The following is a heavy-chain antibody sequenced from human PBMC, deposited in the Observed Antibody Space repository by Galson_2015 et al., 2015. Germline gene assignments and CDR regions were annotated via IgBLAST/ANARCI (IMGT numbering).Heavy chain of an antibody. D-gene: IGHD6-19*01. CDR2: INAGNGDT. J-gene: IGHJ3*02. CDR3: ASLVRHSSGNAFDI. Sequence: SVKVSCKASGYSFTSYVMHWVRQAPGQRLEWMGWINAGNGDTKYSQKFQGRVTITRDTSASTAYMELSSLRSEDTAVYYCASLVRHSSGNAFDIWGQGTMVTVSS. V-gene: IGHV1-3*01. CDR1: GYSFTSYV.